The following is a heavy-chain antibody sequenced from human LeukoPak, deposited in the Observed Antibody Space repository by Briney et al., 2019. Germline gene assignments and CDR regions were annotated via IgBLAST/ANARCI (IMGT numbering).Heavy chain of an antibody. CDR3: ARERITGTIDY. J-gene: IGHJ4*02. CDR2: INPNSGGT. V-gene: IGHV1-2*02. CDR1: GYTFTGYY. D-gene: IGHD1-20*01. Sequence: VASVKVSCKASGYTFTGYYMHCVRQAPGQGLEWMGWINPNSGGTNYAQKFQGRVTMTRDTSISTAYMELSRLRSDDTAVYYCARERITGTIDYWGQGTLVTVSS.